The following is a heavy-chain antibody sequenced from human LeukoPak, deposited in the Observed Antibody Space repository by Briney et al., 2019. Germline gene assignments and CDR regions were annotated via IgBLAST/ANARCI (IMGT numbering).Heavy chain of an antibody. Sequence: PSETLSLTCTVSGGSISNYYWSWIRQPPGKGLEWIGRIYPSGSTTYNPSLSSRVTILVDKSKNQFSLKPSPVTPADTAVYYCAGERGAGFDPWGQGTLVTVSS. V-gene: IGHV4-4*07. J-gene: IGHJ5*02. D-gene: IGHD3-10*01. CDR2: IYPSGST. CDR3: AGERGAGFDP. CDR1: GGSISNYY.